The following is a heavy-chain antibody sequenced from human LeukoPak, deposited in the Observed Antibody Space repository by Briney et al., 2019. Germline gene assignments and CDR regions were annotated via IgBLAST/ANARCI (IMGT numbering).Heavy chain of an antibody. J-gene: IGHJ4*02. CDR1: GFTFSSYA. Sequence: PGGSLRLSCAASGFTFSSYAMSWVRQAPGKGLEWVSAISGSGGSTYYADSVKGRFTISRDNSKNTLYLQMNSLRAEDTAVYYCAKAPYYYGSGSYEFWGQGTLATVSS. D-gene: IGHD3-10*01. V-gene: IGHV3-23*01. CDR3: AKAPYYYGSGSYEF. CDR2: ISGSGGST.